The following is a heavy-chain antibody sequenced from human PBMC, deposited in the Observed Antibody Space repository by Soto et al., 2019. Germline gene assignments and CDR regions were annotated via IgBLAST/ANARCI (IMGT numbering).Heavy chain of an antibody. CDR1: GDSISAYS. CDR3: ARAVVVPAAMHGYYYYYGMDV. J-gene: IGHJ6*02. V-gene: IGHV4-59*01. Sequence: PSETLSLTCTVSGDSISAYSWSWVRQPPGKGLEWIENIYYNGNTKYNPSLKSRVSISLDTSKNQFSLRLSSVTAADTAVYYCARAVVVPAAMHGYYYYYGMDVWGQGTTVTVSS. D-gene: IGHD2-2*01. CDR2: IYYNGNT.